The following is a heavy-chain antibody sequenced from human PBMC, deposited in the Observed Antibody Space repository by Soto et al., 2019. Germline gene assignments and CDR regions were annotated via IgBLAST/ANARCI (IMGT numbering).Heavy chain of an antibody. V-gene: IGHV3-48*03. D-gene: IGHD3-16*02. CDR1: GFAFSSFE. Sequence: GGSLRLSCAASGFAFSSFEMNWVRQAPGKGLEWVSYITSSGSTIYYADSVKGRFTISRDNAKNSLYLQMNSLRAEDSAVYYCARGNSPVNVYWGQGTLVNVSS. CDR2: ITSSGSTI. J-gene: IGHJ4*02. CDR3: ARGNSPVNVY.